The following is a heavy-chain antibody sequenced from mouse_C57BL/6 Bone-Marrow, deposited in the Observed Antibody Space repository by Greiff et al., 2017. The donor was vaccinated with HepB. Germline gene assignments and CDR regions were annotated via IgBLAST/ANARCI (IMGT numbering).Heavy chain of an antibody. CDR1: GYTFTSYW. CDR2: IDPSDSYT. V-gene: IGHV1-69*01. Sequence: QVQLQQPGAELVMPGASVKLSCKASGYTFTSYWMHWVKQRPGQGLEWIGEIDPSDSYTNYNQKFKGKSTLTVDKSSSTAYMQLSSLTSEDSAVYYCARQRARRYFDVWGTGTTVTVSS. CDR3: ARQRARRYFDV. J-gene: IGHJ1*03.